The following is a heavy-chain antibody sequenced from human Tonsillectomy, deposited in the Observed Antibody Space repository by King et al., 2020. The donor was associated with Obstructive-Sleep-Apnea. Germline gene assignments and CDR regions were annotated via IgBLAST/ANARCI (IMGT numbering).Heavy chain of an antibody. J-gene: IGHJ4*02. CDR3: ARIWQQWKSEVDY. D-gene: IGHD6-19*01. Sequence: VQLVESGGGLVQPGGSLRLSCAASGFTISSNYMSWVRQAPGKGLEWVSVLYSGGSTYYADSVKGRFTISRDKSKNTLYLQMNSLRAEDTAVYYCARIWQQWKSEVDYWGQGTLVTVSS. V-gene: IGHV3-66*01. CDR1: GFTISSNY. CDR2: LYSGGST.